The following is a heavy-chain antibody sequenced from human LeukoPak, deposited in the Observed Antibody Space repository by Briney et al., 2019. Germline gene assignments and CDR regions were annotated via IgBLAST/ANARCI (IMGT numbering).Heavy chain of an antibody. D-gene: IGHD3-10*01. V-gene: IGHV4-59*08. CDR1: GGPITSYY. CDR2: MFHLGST. Sequence: SETLSLTCNVSGGPITSYYWSWIRQTPGKGLEWIGYMFHLGSTNYNPSLKSRVTISVDTSKNQFSLKLSSVTAADTAVYYCARGAYFYGSGINWFDPWGQGTLVTVSS. J-gene: IGHJ5*02. CDR3: ARGAYFYGSGINWFDP.